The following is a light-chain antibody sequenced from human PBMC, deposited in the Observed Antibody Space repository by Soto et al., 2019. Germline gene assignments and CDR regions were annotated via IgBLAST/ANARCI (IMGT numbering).Light chain of an antibody. Sequence: EIVLTQSPATLSLSPGERATLSCRASQSVSSYLAWYQQKPGQAPRLLIYDASNRATGIPARFSGSGSGTDLTLTISCLEPEDFAVYYCQQRSNWPFITFGQGTRLEI. CDR3: QQRSNWPFIT. J-gene: IGKJ5*01. CDR2: DAS. CDR1: QSVSSY. V-gene: IGKV3-11*01.